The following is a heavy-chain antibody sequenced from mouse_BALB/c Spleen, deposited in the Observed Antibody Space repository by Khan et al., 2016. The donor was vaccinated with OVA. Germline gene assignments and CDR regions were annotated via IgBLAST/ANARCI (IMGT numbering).Heavy chain of an antibody. J-gene: IGHJ3*01. CDR1: GYTFTTYT. CDR2: INPSNDYT. D-gene: IGHD1-2*01. Sequence: VQLQESGAELARPGASVKMSCKTSGYTFTTYTLHWVKQRPGRGLEWMGYINPSNDYTNYTNKFKDKFTLSADKSSSTAYLQLSSLTSEDYAVKTCESWGRIWLRGGSTYWGEGTLVTVSA. V-gene: IGHV1-4*01. CDR3: ESWGRIWLRGGSTY.